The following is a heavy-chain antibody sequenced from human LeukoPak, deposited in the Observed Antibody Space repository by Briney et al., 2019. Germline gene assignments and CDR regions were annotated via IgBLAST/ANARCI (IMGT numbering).Heavy chain of an antibody. D-gene: IGHD3-10*01. CDR2: ISSSSSTI. J-gene: IGHJ3*02. Sequence: GGSLRLSCAASGFTFSSYSMNWVRQAPGKGLEWVSYISSSSSTIYYADSVKGRFTISRDNAKISLYLQMNSLRDEDTAVYYCARDGMVRGVIIWDAFDIWGQGTMVTVSS. CDR3: ARDGMVRGVIIWDAFDI. V-gene: IGHV3-48*02. CDR1: GFTFSSYS.